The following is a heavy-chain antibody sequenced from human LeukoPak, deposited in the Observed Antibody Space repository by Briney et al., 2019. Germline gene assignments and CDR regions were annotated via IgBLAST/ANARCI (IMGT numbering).Heavy chain of an antibody. Sequence: PGGSLRLSCAASGVTFSRFAMSWGRQAPGKGLEWVSVIRNSGDNTYYTDSVKGRFTISRDNSKNTLWLQMNSLRAEDTAVYYCAKGDWDKLEVFDYWGQGTLVTVSS. V-gene: IGHV3-23*01. CDR1: GVTFSRFA. CDR2: IRNSGDNT. D-gene: IGHD1/OR15-1a*01. CDR3: AKGDWDKLEVFDY. J-gene: IGHJ4*02.